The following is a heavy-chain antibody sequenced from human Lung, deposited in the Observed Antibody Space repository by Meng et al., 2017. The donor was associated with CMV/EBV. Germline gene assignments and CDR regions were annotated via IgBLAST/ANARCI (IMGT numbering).Heavy chain of an antibody. Sequence: ASVXVSXKASGYTFTGYNIHWVRQAPGQGLEWMGWINPNTGDTNYAQKFQGRITLTGDTSIGTAYMELSRLKSDDTAVFFCARLFHTSLGTNYYYGMDVWGQGTTVTVSS. CDR3: ARLFHTSLGTNYYYGMDV. V-gene: IGHV1-2*02. D-gene: IGHD3/OR15-3a*01. CDR2: INPNTGDT. J-gene: IGHJ6*02. CDR1: GYTFTGYN.